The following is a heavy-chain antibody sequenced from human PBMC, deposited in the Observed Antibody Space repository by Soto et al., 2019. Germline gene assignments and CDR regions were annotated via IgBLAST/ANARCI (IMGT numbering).Heavy chain of an antibody. CDR1: GGTFSSYA. CDR2: IIPIFGTA. D-gene: IGHD1-26*01. V-gene: IGHV1-69*13. Sequence: SVKVSCKASGGTFSSYAISWVRQAPGQGLEWMGGIIPIFGTANYAQKFQGRVTITADESTSTAYMELSSLRSEDTAVYYCARRLLLRQVSTDYGMDVWGQGTTGTVSS. J-gene: IGHJ6*02. CDR3: ARRLLLRQVSTDYGMDV.